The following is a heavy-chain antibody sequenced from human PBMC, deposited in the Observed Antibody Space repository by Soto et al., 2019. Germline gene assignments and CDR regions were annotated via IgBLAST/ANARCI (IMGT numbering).Heavy chain of an antibody. CDR2: ISSSSSYI. J-gene: IGHJ4*02. D-gene: IGHD3-9*01. CDR1: GFTFSTYT. V-gene: IGHV3-21*01. CDR3: ARERYNDIFTGYYDRLDY. Sequence: EVQLVESGGGLVKPGGSLRLSCAASGFTFSTYTMNWVRQAPGKGLEWVSSISSSSSYIYYADSVRGRFTISRDNAKNSLYLQMSSLRAEDTAVYYCARERYNDIFTGYYDRLDYWGQGTLVTVSS.